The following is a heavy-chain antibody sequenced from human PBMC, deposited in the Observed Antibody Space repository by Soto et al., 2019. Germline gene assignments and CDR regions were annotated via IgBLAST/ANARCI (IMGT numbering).Heavy chain of an antibody. CDR1: GGTFSSYA. D-gene: IGHD3-3*01. Sequence: SVKVSCKASGGTFSSYAISWVRQAPGQGLEWMGGIIPIFGTANYAQKFQGRVTITADKSTSTAYMELSSLRSEDTAVYYCARDHDYSTIFGVVIMGYYYYGMDVWGQGTTVTVS. J-gene: IGHJ6*02. CDR3: ARDHDYSTIFGVVIMGYYYYGMDV. CDR2: IIPIFGTA. V-gene: IGHV1-69*06.